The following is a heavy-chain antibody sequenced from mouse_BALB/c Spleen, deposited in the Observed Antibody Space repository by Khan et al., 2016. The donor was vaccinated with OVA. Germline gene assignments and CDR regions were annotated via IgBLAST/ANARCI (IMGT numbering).Heavy chain of an antibody. Sequence: EVELVESGGGLVQPGGSLKLSCATSGFTFSDYYMYWVRQTPEKRLEWVAYISNGGGRTYYPDTVKGRSTISRDNAKNTLYLHMSRLKSEDTAMYYCARNGYGKRDARDYWGQGTSVTVSS. J-gene: IGHJ4*01. V-gene: IGHV5-12*02. CDR1: GFTFSDYY. D-gene: IGHD2-10*02. CDR3: ARNGYGKRDARDY. CDR2: ISNGGGRT.